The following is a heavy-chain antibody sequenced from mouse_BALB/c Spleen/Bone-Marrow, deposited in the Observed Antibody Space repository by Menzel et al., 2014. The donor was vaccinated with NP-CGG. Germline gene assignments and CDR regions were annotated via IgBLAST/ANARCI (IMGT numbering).Heavy chain of an antibody. D-gene: IGHD1-1*01. V-gene: IGHV1-84*02. J-gene: IGHJ2*01. CDR3: AREPYYGYYFDY. CDR1: GYTFTVYY. CDR2: IYLGSGNT. Sequence: QLQQSGPEWAKPGVSVKISCKASGYTFTVYYINWVKQKLGRGFEGIGWIYLGSGNTKHNEKSKGKATWTVDTSSSTAYMQLSSLTSENTAVYFCAREPYYGYYFDYWGQGTTLTVSS.